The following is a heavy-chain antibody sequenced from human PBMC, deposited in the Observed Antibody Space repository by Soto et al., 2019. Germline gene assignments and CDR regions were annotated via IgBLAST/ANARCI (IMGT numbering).Heavy chain of an antibody. V-gene: IGHV1-18*04. D-gene: IGHD5-18*01. Sequence: ASVKVSCTASGYTFTGYGISWVRQAPGQGLEWMGWISVDDGDTNYAQNFQGRVTMSTDTSTSTAYMEMRSLRSDDTAVYYCARDQVAKWAPGSAMVNYYYGMDAWGQGTTVTVSS. J-gene: IGHJ6*02. CDR2: ISVDDGDT. CDR1: GYTFTGYG. CDR3: ARDQVAKWAPGSAMVNYYYGMDA.